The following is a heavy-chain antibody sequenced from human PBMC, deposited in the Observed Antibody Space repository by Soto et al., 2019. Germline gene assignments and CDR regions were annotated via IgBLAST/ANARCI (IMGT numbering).Heavy chain of an antibody. CDR3: ARDCSGGSCYPGMDV. Sequence: EVQLVESGGDLVQPGGSLRLSCAASGFNFNSYTINWVRQAPGKRLEWLSSISSSGYIFSTDSVRGRFTISRDNAKNSVYLQINSLRAEDTAVYFCARDCSGGSCYPGMDVWGQGTTVTVSS. V-gene: IGHV3-21*01. CDR2: ISSSGYI. D-gene: IGHD2-15*01. J-gene: IGHJ6*02. CDR1: GFNFNSYT.